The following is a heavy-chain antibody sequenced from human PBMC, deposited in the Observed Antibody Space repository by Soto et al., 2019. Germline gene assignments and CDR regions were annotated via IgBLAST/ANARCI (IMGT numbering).Heavy chain of an antibody. CDR2: LYYSGST. V-gene: IGHV4-39*01. CDR3: ARHPRYYYYMDV. Sequence: QVQLQESGPGLVKPSETLSLTCTVSGGSISSSSYYWGWIRQPPGKGLEWIGSLYYSGSTCYSPSLKSRVTISVDTSKNQFSLKLSSVTAADTAVYYCARHPRYYYYMDVWGKGTTVTVSS. CDR1: GGSISSSSYY. J-gene: IGHJ6*03.